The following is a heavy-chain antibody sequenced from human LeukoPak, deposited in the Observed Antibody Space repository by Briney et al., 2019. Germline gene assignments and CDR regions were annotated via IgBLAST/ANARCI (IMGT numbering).Heavy chain of an antibody. CDR2: IWYDGSNK. V-gene: IGHV3-33*06. D-gene: IGHD3-22*01. CDR1: GFTFSSYS. J-gene: IGHJ4*02. CDR3: AKDREYYYDSSGYIDY. Sequence: GGSLRLSCAASGFTFSSYSMHWVRQAPGKGLEWVAVIWYDGSNKYYADSVKGRFTISRDNSKNTLYLQMNSLRAEDTAVYYCAKDREYYYDSSGYIDYWGQGTLVTVSS.